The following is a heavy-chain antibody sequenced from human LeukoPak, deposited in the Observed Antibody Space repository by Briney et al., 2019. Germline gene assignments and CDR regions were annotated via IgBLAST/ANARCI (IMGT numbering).Heavy chain of an antibody. CDR2: ISWNSGSI. D-gene: IGHD6-13*01. V-gene: IGHV3-9*01. J-gene: IGHJ4*02. CDR3: ARDGKQQQNNFDY. CDR1: GFTFDDYA. Sequence: PGRSLRLSCAASGFTFDDYAMHWVRQAPGKGLEWVSGISWNSGSIGYADSVKGRFTISRDNAKNSLYLQMNSLRAEDTAVYYCARDGKQQQNNFDYWGQGTLVTVSS.